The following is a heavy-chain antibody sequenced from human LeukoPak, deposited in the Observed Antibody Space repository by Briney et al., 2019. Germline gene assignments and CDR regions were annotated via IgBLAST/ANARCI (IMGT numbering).Heavy chain of an antibody. J-gene: IGHJ5*02. CDR3: AADYSRSKQWLS. D-gene: IGHD6-19*01. V-gene: IGHV3-23*01. Sequence: GGSLRLSCAASGFTFSSYAMNWVRQAPGKGLEWVSAISGSGHSTYYADSVKGRFTISRDNSKNTVYLQMNSLRAEDTAVYYCAADYSRSKQWLSWGQGTLVTVSS. CDR1: GFTFSSYA. CDR2: ISGSGHST.